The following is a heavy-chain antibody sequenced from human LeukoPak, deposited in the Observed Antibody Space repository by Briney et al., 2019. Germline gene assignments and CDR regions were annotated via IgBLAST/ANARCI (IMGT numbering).Heavy chain of an antibody. Sequence: SETLSLTCTVSGGSISSGDYYWSWIRQPPGKGLEWIGYIYYSGSTYYNPSLKSRVTISVDTSKNLFSLKLSSVTAADTAVYYCAREVDYGSGSYSLFDYWGQGTLVTVSS. CDR1: GGSISSGDYY. J-gene: IGHJ4*02. CDR2: IYYSGST. CDR3: AREVDYGSGSYSLFDY. D-gene: IGHD3-10*01. V-gene: IGHV4-30-4*01.